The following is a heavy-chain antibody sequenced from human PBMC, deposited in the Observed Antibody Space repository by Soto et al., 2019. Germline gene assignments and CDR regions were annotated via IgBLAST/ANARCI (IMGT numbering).Heavy chain of an antibody. J-gene: IGHJ4*02. CDR1: GYTFTSYF. D-gene: IGHD5-12*01. CDR3: ARRHSRAIDGYNIPYFDY. CDR2: INPSGDNT. Sequence: GASVKVSCKASGYTFTSYFMHWVRQAPGQGLEWMGIINPSGDNTNYAQKFQGRVTMTRDTSTSTVYMEVSSLRSEDTAVYYCARRHSRAIDGYNIPYFDYWGQGTQVTVSS. V-gene: IGHV1-46*01.